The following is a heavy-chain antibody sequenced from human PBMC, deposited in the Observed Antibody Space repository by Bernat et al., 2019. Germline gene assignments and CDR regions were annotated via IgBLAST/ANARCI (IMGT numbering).Heavy chain of an antibody. CDR3: ARVREVDSSSYYYYYGMDV. V-gene: IGHV3-30*03. CDR1: GFIFSNYG. Sequence: QVQLAESGGGVVQPGRSLRLSCAASGFIFSNYGMHWVRQAPGKGLEWVAVISYDGSNKYYADSVKGRFTISRDNSKNTLYLQMNSLRAEDTAVYYCARVREVDSSSYYYYYGMDVWGQGTTVTVSS. D-gene: IGHD6-6*01. J-gene: IGHJ6*02. CDR2: ISYDGSNK.